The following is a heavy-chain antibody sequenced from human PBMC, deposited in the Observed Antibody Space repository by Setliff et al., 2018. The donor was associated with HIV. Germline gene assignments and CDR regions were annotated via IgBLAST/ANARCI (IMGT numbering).Heavy chain of an antibody. CDR3: ARGYSSSWHNDYHYYMDV. J-gene: IGHJ6*03. CDR1: GFTFRIYS. Sequence: GGSLRLSCAASGFTFRIYSMNWVRQAPGKGLEWVSSISSSGNFIYYEDSVKGRFTVSRDNAKNSVYLQMDSLRADDTAVYYCARGYSSSWHNDYHYYMDVWGKGTTVTVSS. CDR2: ISSSGNFI. D-gene: IGHD6-13*01. V-gene: IGHV3-21*01.